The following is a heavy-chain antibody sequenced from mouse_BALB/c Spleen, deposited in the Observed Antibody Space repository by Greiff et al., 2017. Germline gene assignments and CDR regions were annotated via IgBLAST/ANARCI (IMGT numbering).Heavy chain of an antibody. CDR2: ISSGSSTI. CDR3: AREATGAMDY. CDR1: GFTFSSFG. D-gene: IGHD1-1*01. V-gene: IGHV5-17*02. Sequence: DVKLVESGGGLVQPGGSRKLSCAASGFTFSSFGMHWVRQAPEKGLEWVAYISSGSSTIYYADTVKGRFTISRDNPKNTLFLQMTSLRSEDTAMYYCAREATGAMDYWGQGTSVTVSS. J-gene: IGHJ4*01.